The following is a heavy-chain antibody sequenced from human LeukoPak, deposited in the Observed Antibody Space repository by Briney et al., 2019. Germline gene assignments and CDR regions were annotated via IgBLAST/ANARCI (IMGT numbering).Heavy chain of an antibody. D-gene: IGHD3-22*01. J-gene: IGHJ4*02. V-gene: IGHV3-30*18. CDR1: KFTFSTYD. CDR2: ISYDGSSK. Sequence: AGGSLRLSCAASKFTFSTYDMHWVRRAPGKGLEWVAVISYDGSSKYYADSVKGRFTISRDNSKNTLYVQMNSLRTEDTAIYYCAKGPDSSGYYSLDYWGQGTLATVSS. CDR3: AKGPDSSGYYSLDY.